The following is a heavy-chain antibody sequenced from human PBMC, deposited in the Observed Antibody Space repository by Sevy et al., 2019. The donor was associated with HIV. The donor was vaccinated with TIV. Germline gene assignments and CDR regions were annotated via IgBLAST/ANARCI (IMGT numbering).Heavy chain of an antibody. Sequence: SETLSLTCTVSGGSISSYYWSWIRQPPGKGLEWIGYIYYSGSTNYNPTLKSRVTISVDTSKNQFSLKLSSVTAADTAVYYCASSGYSSGWYYFDYWGQGTLVTVSS. V-gene: IGHV4-59*01. CDR1: GGSISSYY. D-gene: IGHD6-19*01. CDR3: ASSGYSSGWYYFDY. J-gene: IGHJ4*02. CDR2: IYYSGST.